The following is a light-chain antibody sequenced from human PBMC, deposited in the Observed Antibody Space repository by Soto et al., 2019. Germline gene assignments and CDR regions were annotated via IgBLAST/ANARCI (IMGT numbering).Light chain of an antibody. J-gene: IGLJ1*01. CDR2: EVS. CDR3: NSYAGSNNYG. CDR1: SSDVGGYNY. V-gene: IGLV2-8*01. Sequence: QSVLTQPPSASGSPGQSVTISCTGTSSDVGGYNYVSWYQQHPGKAPKLMINEVSKRPSGVPDRFSGSKSGNTASLTVSGLQAEDEADYYCNSYAGSNNYGFGTGTKVTVL.